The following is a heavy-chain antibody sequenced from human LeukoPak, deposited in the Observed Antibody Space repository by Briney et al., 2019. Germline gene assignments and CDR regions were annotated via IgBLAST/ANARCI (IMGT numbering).Heavy chain of an antibody. CDR1: GYSISSGYY. CDR2: IYHSGST. D-gene: IGHD4-17*01. V-gene: IGHV4-38-2*02. CDR3: ARDDYGDPSDY. J-gene: IGHJ4*02. Sequence: PSETLSLTCAVSGYSISSGYYWGWIRQPPGKGLEWIGSIYHSGSTYYNPSLKSRVTISVDTSKNQFSLKLSSVTAADTAVYYCARDDYGDPSDYWGQGTLVTVSS.